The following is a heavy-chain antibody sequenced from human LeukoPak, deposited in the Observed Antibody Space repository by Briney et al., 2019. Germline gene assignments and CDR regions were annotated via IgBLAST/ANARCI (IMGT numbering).Heavy chain of an antibody. CDR2: INPNSGGT. J-gene: IGHJ4*02. CDR1: GYTFTGYY. CDR3: ARASRNYCSGGSCFFDFDY. Sequence: ASVKVSCKASGYTFTGYYMHWVRQAPGQGLEWMGWINPNSGGTNYAQKFQGRVTMTRDTSISTAYMELSRLRSGDTAVYYCARASRNYCSGGSCFFDFDYWGQGTLVTVSS. V-gene: IGHV1-2*02. D-gene: IGHD2-15*01.